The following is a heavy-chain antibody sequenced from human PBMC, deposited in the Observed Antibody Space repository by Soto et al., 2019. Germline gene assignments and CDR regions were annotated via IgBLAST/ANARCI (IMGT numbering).Heavy chain of an antibody. CDR3: ARARGYSYGAIDY. CDR2: IWYDGSNK. D-gene: IGHD5-18*01. J-gene: IGHJ4*02. Sequence: GGSLRLSCAASGFTFSSYCMHWVRQAPGKGLEWVAVIWYDGSNKYYADSVKGRFTISRDNSKNTLYLQMNSLRAEDTAVYYCARARGYSYGAIDYWGQGTLVTVSS. V-gene: IGHV3-33*01. CDR1: GFTFSSYC.